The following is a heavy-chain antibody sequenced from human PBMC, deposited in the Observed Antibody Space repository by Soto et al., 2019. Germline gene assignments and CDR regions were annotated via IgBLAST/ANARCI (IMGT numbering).Heavy chain of an antibody. CDR3: ARGAYDILTGYPTGYFDY. D-gene: IGHD3-9*01. J-gene: IGHJ4*02. V-gene: IGHV4-31*03. Sequence: SETLSLTCTVSGGSTSSGGYYWSWIRQHPGKGLEWIGYIYYSGSTYYNPSLKSRVTISVDTSKNQFSLKLSSVTAADTAVYYCARGAYDILTGYPTGYFDYWGQGTLVTVSS. CDR2: IYYSGST. CDR1: GGSTSSGGYY.